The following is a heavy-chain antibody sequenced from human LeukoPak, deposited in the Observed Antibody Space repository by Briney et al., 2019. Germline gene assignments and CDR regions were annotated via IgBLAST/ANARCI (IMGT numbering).Heavy chain of an antibody. Sequence: AGGSLRLSCAASGFTFSSYAMTWVRRAPGKGLEWVSHITGSGASTYYADSVKGRFTISRDNSNNSLYLQMNSLRADDTAVYYCARPHYDILTGYMYYFDCWGQGTLVTVSS. J-gene: IGHJ4*02. D-gene: IGHD3-9*01. V-gene: IGHV3-23*01. CDR2: ITGSGAST. CDR3: ARPHYDILTGYMYYFDC. CDR1: GFTFSSYA.